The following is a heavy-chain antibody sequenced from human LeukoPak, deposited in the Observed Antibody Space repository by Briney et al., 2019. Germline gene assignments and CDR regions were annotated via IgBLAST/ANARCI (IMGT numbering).Heavy chain of an antibody. CDR3: AKSPVDYYDSSGYFYFDY. D-gene: IGHD3-22*01. CDR1: GFTFDDYA. Sequence: GGSLRLSCAASGFTFDDYAMNWVRQATGKGLEWVSGINWNSGSIGYADTVKGRFTITRDTAKNSLYMQMNSLRAEDTALYYCAKSPVDYYDSSGYFYFDYWGQGTLVTVSS. CDR2: INWNSGSI. V-gene: IGHV3-9*01. J-gene: IGHJ4*02.